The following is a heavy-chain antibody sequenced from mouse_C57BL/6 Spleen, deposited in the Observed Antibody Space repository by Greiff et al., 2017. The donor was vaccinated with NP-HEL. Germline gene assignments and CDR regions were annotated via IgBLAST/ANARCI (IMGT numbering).Heavy chain of an antibody. CDR2: IRNKANNHAT. D-gene: IGHD1-1*01. Sequence: EVHLVESGGGLVQPGGSMKLSCAASGFTFSDAWMDWVRQSPEKGLEWVAEIRNKANNHATYYAESVKGRFTISRDDSKSSVYLQMNSLRAEDTGIYYCSYYYGSSYPFAYWGQGTLVTVSA. J-gene: IGHJ3*01. CDR1: GFTFSDAW. V-gene: IGHV6-6*01. CDR3: SYYYGSSYPFAY.